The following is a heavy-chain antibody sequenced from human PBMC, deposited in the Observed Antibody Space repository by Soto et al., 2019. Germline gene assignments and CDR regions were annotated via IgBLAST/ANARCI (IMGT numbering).Heavy chain of an antibody. J-gene: IGHJ4*02. CDR3: ARSTTMTTFDY. CDR1: GGTFSSYT. V-gene: IGHV1-69*02. D-gene: IGHD3-22*01. Sequence: QVQLVQSGAEVKKPGSSVKVSCKASGGTFSSYTISWVRQAPGQGLEWMGRIIPILGIANYAQKFQGRVTRTVXKSTSTAYMELSSLRSEDTAVYYCARSTTMTTFDYWGQGTLVTVSS. CDR2: IIPILGIA.